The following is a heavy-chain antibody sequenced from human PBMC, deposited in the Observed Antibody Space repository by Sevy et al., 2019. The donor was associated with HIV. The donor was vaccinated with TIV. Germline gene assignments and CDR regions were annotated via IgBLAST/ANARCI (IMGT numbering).Heavy chain of an antibody. D-gene: IGHD2-15*01. Sequence: SETLSLTCTVSGGSISSYYWSWIRQPPGKGLEWIGYIYYSGSTNYNPSHKSRVTISVDTSKNQFSLKLSSVTAADTAVYYCARDYCSGGSCYWDYWGQGTLVTVSS. CDR3: ARDYCSGGSCYWDY. J-gene: IGHJ4*02. CDR2: IYYSGST. CDR1: GGSISSYY. V-gene: IGHV4-59*01.